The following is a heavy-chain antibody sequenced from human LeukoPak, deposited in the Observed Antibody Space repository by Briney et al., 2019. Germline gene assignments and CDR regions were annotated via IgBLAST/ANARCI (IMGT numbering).Heavy chain of an antibody. CDR1: GYTFTSYG. Sequence: GASVKVSCKASGYTFTSYGIYWVRQAPGQGLEWMGWISAYNGNTIYAQKLQGRVTMTTDTSTNTAYMEVRSLRSDDTAVYYCARDQEFGIAAVKSWFDPWGQGTLVTVSS. D-gene: IGHD6-13*01. CDR3: ARDQEFGIAAVKSWFDP. V-gene: IGHV1-18*01. J-gene: IGHJ5*02. CDR2: ISAYNGNT.